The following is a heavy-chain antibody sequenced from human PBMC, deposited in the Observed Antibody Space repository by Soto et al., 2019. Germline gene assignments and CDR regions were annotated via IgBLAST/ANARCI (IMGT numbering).Heavy chain of an antibody. D-gene: IGHD6-19*01. CDR3: AREKWLVRRNDPFDI. V-gene: IGHV1-46*01. Sequence: ASVKVSCKASGYTFINYYMHWVRQAPGQGLEWMGIINPNGGSTTYAQKFQGRVTLTRDTSTNTVNMELSSLRSEDAAVYYCAREKWLVRRNDPFDIWGQGTMVTVSS. J-gene: IGHJ3*02. CDR1: GYTFINYY. CDR2: INPNGGST.